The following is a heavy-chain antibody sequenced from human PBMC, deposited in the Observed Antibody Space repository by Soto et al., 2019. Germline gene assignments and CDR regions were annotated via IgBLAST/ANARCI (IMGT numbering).Heavy chain of an antibody. J-gene: IGHJ4*02. CDR1: GFTFSSYA. CDR2: ISGSGGST. CDR3: ANLEAPLTYIAVAGKVDY. V-gene: IGHV3-23*01. Sequence: PGGSLRLSCAASGFTFSSYAMSWVRQAPGKGLEWVSAISGSGGSTYYADSVKGRFTISRDNSKNTLYLQMNSLRAEDTAVYYCANLEAPLTYIAVAGKVDYWGQGTLVTVSS. D-gene: IGHD6-19*01.